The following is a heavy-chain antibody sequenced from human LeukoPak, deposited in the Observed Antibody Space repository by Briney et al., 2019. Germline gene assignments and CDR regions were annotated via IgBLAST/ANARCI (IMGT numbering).Heavy chain of an antibody. V-gene: IGHV4-30-2*01. Sequence: TLSLTCTVSGGSISSGGYYWSWIRQPPGKGLEWIGYIYHSGSTYYNPSLKSRVTISVDRSKNQFSLKLSSVTAADTAVYYCARGRSLGIAARGGPYYFDYWGQGTLVTVSS. J-gene: IGHJ4*02. CDR1: GGSISSGGYY. D-gene: IGHD6-6*01. CDR3: ARGRSLGIAARGGPYYFDY. CDR2: IYHSGST.